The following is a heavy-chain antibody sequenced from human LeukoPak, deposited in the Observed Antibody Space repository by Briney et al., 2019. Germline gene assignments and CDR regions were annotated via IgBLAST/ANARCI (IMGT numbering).Heavy chain of an antibody. CDR2: INPNSGGT. J-gene: IGHJ5*02. V-gene: IGHV1-2*06. CDR3: ARERRYCSGGSCYPHNWFDP. Sequence: ASVKVSCKASGYTFTGYYMHWVRQAPGQGLEWMGRINPNSGGTNYAQKFQGRVTMTRVTSISTAYMELSRLRSDDTAVYYCARERRYCSGGSCYPHNWFDPWGQGTLVTVSS. CDR1: GYTFTGYY. D-gene: IGHD2-15*01.